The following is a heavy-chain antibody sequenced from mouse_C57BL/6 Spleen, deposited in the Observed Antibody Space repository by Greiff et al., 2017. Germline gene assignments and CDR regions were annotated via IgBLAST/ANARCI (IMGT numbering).Heavy chain of an antibody. CDR1: GYTFTSYG. Sequence: QVQLQQPGAELVRPGSSVKLSCKASGYTFTSYGIHWVKQRPIQGLEWIGNIDPSDSETHYNQKFKVKATLTVDKSSSTAYMELSSLTSEDSAVYYCARRTGTDYAMDYWGQGTSVTVSA. CDR3: ARRTGTDYAMDY. V-gene: IGHV1-52*01. J-gene: IGHJ4*01. D-gene: IGHD4-1*01. CDR2: IDPSDSET.